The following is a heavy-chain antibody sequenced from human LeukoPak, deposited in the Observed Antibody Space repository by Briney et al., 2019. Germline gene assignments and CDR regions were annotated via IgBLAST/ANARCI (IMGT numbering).Heavy chain of an antibody. CDR1: GGSFSGYY. V-gene: IGHV4-34*01. J-gene: IGHJ4*02. Sequence: PSETLSLTCAVYGGSFSGYYWSWIRQPPVKGLEWIGEINHSGSTNYNPSLKSRVTISVDTSKNQFSLKLSSVTAADTAVYYCARVCSSTSCYTIDYWGQGTLVTVSS. CDR2: INHSGST. CDR3: ARVCSSTSCYTIDY. D-gene: IGHD2-2*02.